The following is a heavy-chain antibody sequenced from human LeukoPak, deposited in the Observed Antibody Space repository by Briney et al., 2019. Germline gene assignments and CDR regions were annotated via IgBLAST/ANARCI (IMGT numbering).Heavy chain of an antibody. V-gene: IGHV4-31*11. J-gene: IGHJ4*02. CDR1: GGSINRGGCY. Sequence: SETLSLTCAVSGGSINRGGCYWSWIRQRPGKGLEWIGNIYYSGSTYYNPSLKSRVTISVDTSKNQFSLKLSSVTAADTAVYYCTRVSYYDSGGNYYFDHWDQGNPVTVSS. CDR2: IYYSGST. CDR3: TRVSYYDSGGNYYFDH. D-gene: IGHD3-22*01.